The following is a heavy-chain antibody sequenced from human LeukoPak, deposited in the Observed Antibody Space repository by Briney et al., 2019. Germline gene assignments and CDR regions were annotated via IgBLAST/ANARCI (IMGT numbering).Heavy chain of an antibody. J-gene: IGHJ5*02. CDR2: IYHSGST. Sequence: PSETLSLTCTVSGGSISSGGYYWSWIRQPPGKGLEWIGYIYHSGSTYYNPSLKSRVTISLDRSKNQFSLKLSSVTAADTAVYYCARGAFHYYDSSGRGWFDPWGQGTLVTVSS. CDR1: GGSISSGGYY. V-gene: IGHV4-30-2*01. D-gene: IGHD3-22*01. CDR3: ARGAFHYYDSSGRGWFDP.